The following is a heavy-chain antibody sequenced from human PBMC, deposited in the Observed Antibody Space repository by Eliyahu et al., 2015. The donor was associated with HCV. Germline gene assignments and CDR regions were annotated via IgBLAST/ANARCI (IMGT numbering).Heavy chain of an antibody. CDR2: INPNNGGT. V-gene: IGHV1-2*06. D-gene: IGHD4-17*01. CDR1: XYTFTVXY. CDR3: ARVAYGDDATAIDI. J-gene: IGHJ3*02. Sequence: QVQLVQSGAXXKKPGAXVKVSCXASXYTFTVXYIXWVRQAPGQRPEWMGRINPNNGGTDYAQKFQGRVTMARDTSISTVYMELSRLRSDDTAVYYCARVAYGDDATAIDIWGQGTLVTVSS.